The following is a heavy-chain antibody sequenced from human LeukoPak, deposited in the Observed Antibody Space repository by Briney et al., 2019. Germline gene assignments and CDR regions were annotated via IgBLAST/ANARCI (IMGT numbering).Heavy chain of an antibody. Sequence: PGGSLRLSCAASGFTFSSYAMSWVRQAPGKGLEWVSAISGSGGSTYYADSVKGRFTISRDNSKNTLYLQMNSLRAEDTAVYYCARDPYGDYDNHFDYWGQGTLVTVSS. CDR2: ISGSGGST. CDR1: GFTFSSYA. V-gene: IGHV3-23*01. CDR3: ARDPYGDYDNHFDY. J-gene: IGHJ4*02. D-gene: IGHD4-17*01.